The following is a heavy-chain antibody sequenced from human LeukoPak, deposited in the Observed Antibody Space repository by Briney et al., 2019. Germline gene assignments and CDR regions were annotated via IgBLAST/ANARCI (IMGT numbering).Heavy chain of an antibody. J-gene: IGHJ6*02. CDR2: INPNSGGT. V-gene: IGHV1-2*04. CDR3: ARDTGYCSGGSCIRYGMDV. CDR1: GGTFSTYA. Sequence: ASVKVSCKASGGTFSTYAISWVRQAPGQGLEWMGWINPNSGGTNYAQKFQGWVTMTRDTSISTAYMELSRLRSDDTAVYYCARDTGYCSGGSCIRYGMDVWGQGTTVTVSS. D-gene: IGHD2-15*01.